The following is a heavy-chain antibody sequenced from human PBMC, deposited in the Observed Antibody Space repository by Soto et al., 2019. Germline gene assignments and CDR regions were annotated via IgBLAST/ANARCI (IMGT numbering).Heavy chain of an antibody. D-gene: IGHD4-17*01. CDR3: ARDVDADFRTDFDY. CDR1: GGTFSSYT. CDR2: IIPILGIA. V-gene: IGHV1-69*04. Sequence: ASVKVSCKASGGTFSSYTISWVRQAPGQGLEWMGRIIPILGIANYAQKFQGRVTITADKSTSTAYMEMESLRDEDTALYYCARDVDADFRTDFDYWGRGTLVTAPQ. J-gene: IGHJ4*02.